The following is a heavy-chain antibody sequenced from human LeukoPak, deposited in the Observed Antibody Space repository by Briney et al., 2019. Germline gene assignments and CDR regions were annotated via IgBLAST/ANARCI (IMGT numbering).Heavy chain of an antibody. CDR3: ARDFEGVHRTTNSYTYYYYMDV. Sequence: GGSLRLSCAASGFTVSDNYMTWVRPAPGKGLEWVSIIYGGSRYYADQVKGRFTISRDNSKNTVYLQMNSLRAEDTAVYYCARDFEGVHRTTNSYTYYYYMDVWGKGTTVIVSS. D-gene: IGHD2/OR15-2a*01. J-gene: IGHJ6*03. CDR1: GFTVSDNY. V-gene: IGHV3-53*01. CDR2: IYGGSR.